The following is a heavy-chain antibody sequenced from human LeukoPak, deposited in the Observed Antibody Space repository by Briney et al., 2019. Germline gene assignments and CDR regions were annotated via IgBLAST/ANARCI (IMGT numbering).Heavy chain of an antibody. CDR3: ARVYSSSWYRKPDAFDI. V-gene: IGHV3-7*04. Sequence: GGSLRLSCAASGFTFSSYGMHWVRQAPGKGLEWVANIKQDGSEKYYVDSLKGRFTISRDNAKNSLSLQMNSLRAEDTAVYYCARVYSSSWYRKPDAFDIWGQGTMVTVSS. CDR1: GFTFSSYG. CDR2: IKQDGSEK. D-gene: IGHD6-13*01. J-gene: IGHJ3*02.